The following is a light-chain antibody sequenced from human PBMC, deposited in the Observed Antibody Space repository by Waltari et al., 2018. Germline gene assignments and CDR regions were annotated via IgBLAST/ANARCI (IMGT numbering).Light chain of an antibody. CDR1: SSTIGSNS. Sequence: QSVLTQPPSASGTPGQRVTISCSGSSSTIGSNSVNWYQHLPGTAPNLRIYSDNRRPSWVPDRVSGSKSGASASPAISGLQSEDEADYYCAAWDVSLNGLVFGGGTKLTV. V-gene: IGLV1-44*01. CDR2: SDN. CDR3: AAWDVSLNGLV. J-gene: IGLJ2*01.